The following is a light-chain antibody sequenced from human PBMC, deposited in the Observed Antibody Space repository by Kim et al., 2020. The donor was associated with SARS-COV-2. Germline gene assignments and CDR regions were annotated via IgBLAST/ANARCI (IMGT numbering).Light chain of an antibody. CDR2: EDD. J-gene: IGLJ2*01. CDR1: SGSNDDNY. Sequence: GKTVTISCTLSSGSNDDNYVQWYQQRPGGVPTTVIYEDDQRPSGVSDRFAGSIYNSSNSASLTISGLKTEDEADYCCQSYNRSNVVFGGGTQLTVL. CDR3: QSYNRSNVV. V-gene: IGLV6-57*03.